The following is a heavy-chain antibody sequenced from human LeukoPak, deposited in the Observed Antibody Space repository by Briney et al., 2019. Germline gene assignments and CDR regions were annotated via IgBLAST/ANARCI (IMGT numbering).Heavy chain of an antibody. CDR3: ARGYGVYEDYFDY. CDR1: GYTFTSYD. CDR2: MNPNSGNT. J-gene: IGHJ4*02. Sequence: GASVKVSCKASGYTFTSYDINWVRQATGQGLEWMGWMNPNSGNTGYAQKFQGRVTVTRNTSISTAYMELSSLRPEDTAVYYCARGYGVYEDYFDYWGQGTLVTVSS. V-gene: IGHV1-8*01. D-gene: IGHD4-17*01.